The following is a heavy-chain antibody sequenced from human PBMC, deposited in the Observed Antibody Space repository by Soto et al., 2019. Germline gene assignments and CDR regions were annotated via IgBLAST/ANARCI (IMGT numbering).Heavy chain of an antibody. CDR3: ARGPLTYYDFWSGSMTAPAEYFQH. CDR2: INHSRST. CDR1: GGSFSGYY. Sequence: QVQLQQWGAGLLKPSETLSLTCAVYGGSFSGYYWSWIRQPPGKGLEWIGEINHSRSTNYNPSLMSRVTLSVDTSKNQFSLKLSSVTAADTAVYYCARGPLTYYDFWSGSMTAPAEYFQHWGQGTLVTVSS. D-gene: IGHD3-3*01. J-gene: IGHJ1*01. V-gene: IGHV4-34*01.